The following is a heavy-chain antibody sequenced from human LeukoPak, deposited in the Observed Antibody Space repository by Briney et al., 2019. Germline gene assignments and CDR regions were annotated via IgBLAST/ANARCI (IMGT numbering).Heavy chain of an antibody. V-gene: IGHV3-73*01. Sequence: GGSLRLSCAASGFTFSGSAMHWVRQASGKGLERVGRIRSKANSYATAYAASVKGRFTISRDDSKNTAYLQMNSLKTEDTAVYYCFVCSSTSCYVYWGQGTLVTVSS. CDR3: FVCSSTSCYVY. CDR2: IRSKANSYAT. J-gene: IGHJ4*02. CDR1: GFTFSGSA. D-gene: IGHD2-2*01.